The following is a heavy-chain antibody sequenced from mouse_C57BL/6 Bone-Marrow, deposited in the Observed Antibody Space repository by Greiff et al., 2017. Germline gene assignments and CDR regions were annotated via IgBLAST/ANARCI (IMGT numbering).Heavy chain of an antibody. Sequence: VKLKESGGGLVKPGGSLKLSCAASGFNISSYDMSWVRQTPEKRLEWVATISDGGGYTYYPDNVQGRFTISSDNAMNNLYLQMSHLKSEDTAMYDGARDQDGSSYWNYDVWGTGTTVTVSS. CDR2: ISDGGGYT. CDR1: GFNISSYD. CDR3: ARDQDGSSYWNYDV. D-gene: IGHD1-1*01. J-gene: IGHJ1*03. V-gene: IGHV5-4*01.